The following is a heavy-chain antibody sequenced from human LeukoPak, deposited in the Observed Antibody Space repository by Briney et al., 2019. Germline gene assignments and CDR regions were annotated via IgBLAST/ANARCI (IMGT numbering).Heavy chain of an antibody. V-gene: IGHV3-7*01. CDR3: ARDAEVGTLFGVLSRYNWFDP. CDR2: IKQDGSEK. J-gene: IGHJ5*02. D-gene: IGHD3-3*01. CDR1: GFSFSYFW. Sequence: GGSLRLSXAASGFSFSYFWMSWVRQAPGKGLEWVANIKQDGSEKYYVDSVKGRFTISRDNAKKSLYLQMNSLRAEDTAVYYCARDAEVGTLFGVLSRYNWFDPWGQGALVTVSS.